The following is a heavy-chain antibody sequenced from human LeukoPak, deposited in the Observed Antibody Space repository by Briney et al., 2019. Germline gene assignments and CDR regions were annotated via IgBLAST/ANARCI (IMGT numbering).Heavy chain of an antibody. CDR3: AKVSNGEQQLVGA. J-gene: IGHJ5*02. CDR1: GFTFSSYG. CDR2: ISYDGSNK. D-gene: IGHD6-13*01. Sequence: GGSLRLSCAASGFTFSSYGMHWVRQAPGKGLEWVAVISYDGSNKYYADSVKGRFTISRDNSKNTLYLQMNSLRAEDTAVYYCAKVSNGEQQLVGAWGQGTLVTVSS. V-gene: IGHV3-30*18.